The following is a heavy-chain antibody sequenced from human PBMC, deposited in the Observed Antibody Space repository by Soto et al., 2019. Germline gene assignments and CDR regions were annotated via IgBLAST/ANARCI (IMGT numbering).Heavy chain of an antibody. CDR1: GLTFGNYA. Sequence: EVQLLESGGGLVQPGGSLRLSCAASGLTFGNYAFSWVRQAPGKGLEWVSVISGCGDATYYPDSVKGRFTTSRANSKNTVYLQMNGLRAVDTAVYYCAKKSLGSITLPALYYFDYWGQGTLVTVSS. D-gene: IGHD1-20*01. CDR2: ISGCGDAT. J-gene: IGHJ4*02. V-gene: IGHV3-23*01. CDR3: AKKSLGSITLPALYYFDY.